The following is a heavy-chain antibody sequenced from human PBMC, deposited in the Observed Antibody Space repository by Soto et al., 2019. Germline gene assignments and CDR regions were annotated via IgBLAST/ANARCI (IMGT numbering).Heavy chain of an antibody. Sequence: PSETLSLTCAVYGGSFSDYYWSWIRQPPGKGLEWIGEVYHSGSTDYSPSLKSRVTISVGATNNQFSLKLSPVTAADTAVYYCARGGACSGGSCYSVFDFDYWGQGTLVTVSS. V-gene: IGHV4-34*01. D-gene: IGHD2-15*01. CDR1: GGSFSDYY. J-gene: IGHJ4*02. CDR3: ARGGACSGGSCYSVFDFDY. CDR2: VYHSGST.